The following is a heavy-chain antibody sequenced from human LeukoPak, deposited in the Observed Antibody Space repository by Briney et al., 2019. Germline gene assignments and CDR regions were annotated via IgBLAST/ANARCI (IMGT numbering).Heavy chain of an antibody. CDR1: GGTFSSYA. D-gene: IGHD2-2*02. Sequence: ASVKVSCKASGGTFSSYAISWVRQAPGQGLEWMGGIIPIFGTANYAQKFQGRVTITADEAKSTAYMELSSLRSEDTAVYYCAREGYCSSTSCYNLDYWGQGTLVTVSS. CDR3: AREGYCSSTSCYNLDY. V-gene: IGHV1-69*13. CDR2: IIPIFGTA. J-gene: IGHJ4*02.